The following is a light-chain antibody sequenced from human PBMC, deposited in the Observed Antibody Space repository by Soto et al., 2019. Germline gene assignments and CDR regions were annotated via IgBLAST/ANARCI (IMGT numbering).Light chain of an antibody. CDR2: AAS. J-gene: IGKJ1*01. V-gene: IGKV1-39*01. CDR3: KQRYSTPPWT. Sequence: DIQMTQSPSSLSASVGDRVTITCRASQSISRYLNWYQQKPGKAPQLLIYAASSLQSGVPSRFSGSGSGTDFTLTISSLQPEDFATYYCKQRYSTPPWTFGQGTKLEIK. CDR1: QSISRY.